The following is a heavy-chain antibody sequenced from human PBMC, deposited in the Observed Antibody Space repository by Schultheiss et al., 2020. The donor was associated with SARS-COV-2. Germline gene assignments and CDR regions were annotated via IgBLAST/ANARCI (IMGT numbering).Heavy chain of an antibody. CDR2: ISGSGGST. V-gene: IGHV3-23*01. D-gene: IGHD3-22*01. J-gene: IGHJ6*02. CDR1: GFTFSSYS. Sequence: GGSLRLSCAASGFTFSSYSMNWVRQAPGKGLEWVSGISGSGGSTFYADSVKGRFTISRDNSKNTLYLQMNSLRAEDTAVYYCARDGPEVVVITYYYGMDVCGQGTTVTVSS. CDR3: ARDGPEVVVITYYYGMDV.